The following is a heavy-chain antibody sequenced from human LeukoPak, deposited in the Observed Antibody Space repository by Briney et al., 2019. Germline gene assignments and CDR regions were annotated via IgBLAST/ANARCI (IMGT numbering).Heavy chain of an antibody. D-gene: IGHD3-10*01. V-gene: IGHV3-30*03. J-gene: IGHJ5*02. CDR1: GFTFSSYG. Sequence: GGSLRLSCAASGFTFSSYGMHWVRQAPGKGLEWVAVISYDGSNKYYADSVKGRFTISRDNAKNSLYLQMNSLRAEDTAVYYCARDESDPAGGFDPWGQGTLVTVSS. CDR3: ARDESDPAGGFDP. CDR2: ISYDGSNK.